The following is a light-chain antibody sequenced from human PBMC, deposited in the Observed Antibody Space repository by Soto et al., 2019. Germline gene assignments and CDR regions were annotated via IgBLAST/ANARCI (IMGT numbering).Light chain of an antibody. V-gene: IGKV3-20*01. J-gene: IGKJ1*01. Sequence: EIVLTQSPGTLSLSPGERATLSCRASQSVSSDYFAWYQQKRGQAPRLLIYAASSRATGIPDRFSGSGSGTDFTLTISRLEPEDFEVYYCQQYVRSPWTFGQGTKVEIK. CDR2: AAS. CDR3: QQYVRSPWT. CDR1: QSVSSDY.